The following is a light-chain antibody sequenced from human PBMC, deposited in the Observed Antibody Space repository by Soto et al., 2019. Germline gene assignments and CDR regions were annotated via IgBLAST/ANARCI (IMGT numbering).Light chain of an antibody. CDR2: EVT. CDR1: TSDIGAYNY. CDR3: SLYTSENTYV. V-gene: IGLV2-8*01. Sequence: QSALTQPPSASGSPGQSVTISCTGTTSDIGAYNYVSWYQQRPGKAPKLIIYEVTRRPSGVPDRFSGSKSGNTASLTISGLQAADEADYYCSLYTSENTYVFGTGTKLTVL. J-gene: IGLJ1*01.